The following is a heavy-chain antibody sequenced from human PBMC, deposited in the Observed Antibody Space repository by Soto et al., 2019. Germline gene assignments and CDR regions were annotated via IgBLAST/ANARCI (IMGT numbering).Heavy chain of an antibody. CDR2: INAGNGNT. D-gene: IGHD6-19*01. CDR3: ARELRSGWYDYFDY. J-gene: IGHJ4*02. Sequence: ASVKFSCKASGYTFTSYAMHWVRQAPGQRLEWMGWINAGNGNTKYSQKFQGRVTITRDTSASTAYMELSSLRSEDTAVYYCARELRSGWYDYFDYWGQGTLVTVSS. V-gene: IGHV1-3*01. CDR1: GYTFTSYA.